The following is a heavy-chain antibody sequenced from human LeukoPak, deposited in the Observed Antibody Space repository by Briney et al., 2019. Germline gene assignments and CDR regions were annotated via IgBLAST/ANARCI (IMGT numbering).Heavy chain of an antibody. V-gene: IGHV3-30-3*01. J-gene: IGHJ4*02. D-gene: IGHD3-10*01. CDR1: GFTFSSYA. Sequence: GRSLRLSCAASGFTFSSYAMHWVRQAPGKGLEWVAVISYDGSNKYYADSVKGRFTISRDNSKNTLYLQMNSLRAEDTAVYYCARDLGYYYGSGTQTDTDYWGQGTLVTVSS. CDR3: ARDLGYYYGSGTQTDTDY. CDR2: ISYDGSNK.